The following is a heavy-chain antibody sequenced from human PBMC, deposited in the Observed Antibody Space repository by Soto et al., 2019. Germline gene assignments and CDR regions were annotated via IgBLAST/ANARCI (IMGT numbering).Heavy chain of an antibody. V-gene: IGHV1-18*01. CDR1: GYIFTSYG. CDR2: ISASKGDT. J-gene: IGHJ4*02. D-gene: IGHD6-19*01. CDR3: ARVAVAGTSQPPYGFDY. Sequence: QVQLVQSGTEVEKPGASVKVSCKASGYIFTSYGISWVRLVPGQGLEWMGWISASKGDTKYAQILRGRVTMTTDTSTIAVYMELRSLTSDDYAVYYCARVAVAGTSQPPYGFDYWGQGTLVTVSS.